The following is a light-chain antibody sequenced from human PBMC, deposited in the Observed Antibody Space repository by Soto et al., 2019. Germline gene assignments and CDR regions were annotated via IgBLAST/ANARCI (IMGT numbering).Light chain of an antibody. CDR3: CSFAGTSRV. CDR1: SSDVGGYNY. Sequence: QSALTQPRSVSGSPGQSVTISCTGTSSDVGGYNYGSWYQQHPGKAPKLMIYDVTKRPSGVPDRFSGSKSSNTASLAISGLQAEDESDYYCCSFAGTSRVFGGGTQLTVL. CDR2: DVT. V-gene: IGLV2-11*01. J-gene: IGLJ2*01.